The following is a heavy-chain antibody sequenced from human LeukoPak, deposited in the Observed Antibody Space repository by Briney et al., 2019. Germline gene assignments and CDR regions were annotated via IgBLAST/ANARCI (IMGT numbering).Heavy chain of an antibody. J-gene: IGHJ4*02. CDR1: GFTFSSYA. Sequence: GGSLRLSCAASGFTFSSYAMSWVRQAPGKGLEWVSAISGSGGSTYYADSVKGRFTISRDNAKSTLYLQMNSLRVEDTAVYFCAKAASGSYRPDYWGQGTLVTVSS. CDR3: AKAASGSYRPDY. CDR2: ISGSGGST. V-gene: IGHV3-23*01. D-gene: IGHD3-22*01.